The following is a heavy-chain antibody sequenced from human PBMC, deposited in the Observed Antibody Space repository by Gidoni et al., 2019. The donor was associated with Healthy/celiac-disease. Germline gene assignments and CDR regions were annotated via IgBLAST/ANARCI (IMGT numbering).Heavy chain of an antibody. CDR3: ARLPLVRGPAGKRFDP. J-gene: IGHJ5*02. CDR1: GGSFSGYY. V-gene: IGHV4-34*01. D-gene: IGHD2-2*01. Sequence: QVQLQQWGAGLLKPSETLSLTCAVYGGSFSGYYWNWIRQPPGKGLEWIGEINHSGSTNYNPSLKSRVTISVDTSKNQFSLKLSSVTAADTAVYYCARLPLVRGPAGKRFDPWGQGTLVTVSS. CDR2: INHSGST.